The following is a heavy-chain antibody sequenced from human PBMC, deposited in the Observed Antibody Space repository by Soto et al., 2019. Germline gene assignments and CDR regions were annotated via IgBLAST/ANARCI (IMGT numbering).Heavy chain of an antibody. Sequence: PSETLSLTCTVSGGSISIYYWSWIRQPPGKGLEWIGYIYYSGSTNYNPSLKGRVTISVDTSKNQLSLKLSSVTAADTAVYYCVRGSAPQAWGQGTLVTVSS. V-gene: IGHV4-59*08. CDR1: GGSISIYY. CDR2: IYYSGST. J-gene: IGHJ5*02. CDR3: VRGSAPQA.